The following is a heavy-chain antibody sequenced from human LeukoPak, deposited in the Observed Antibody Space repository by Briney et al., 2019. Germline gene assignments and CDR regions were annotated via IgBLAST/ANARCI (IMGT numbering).Heavy chain of an antibody. J-gene: IGHJ6*04. V-gene: IGHV3-74*01. CDR3: AGLGITMIGGV. CDR1: GFMFNKYW. D-gene: IGHD3-10*02. Sequence: GGSLRLSCEASGFMFNKYWMHWVRQVPGKGLVWVSRINSDGISTSYADSVKGRVTISRDNAKNSLYLQMNSLRAEDTAVYYCAGLGITMIGGVWGKGTTVTISS. CDR2: INSDGIST.